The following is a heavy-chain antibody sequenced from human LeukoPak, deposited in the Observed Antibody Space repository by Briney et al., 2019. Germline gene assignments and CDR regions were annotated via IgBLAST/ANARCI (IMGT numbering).Heavy chain of an antibody. D-gene: IGHD2/OR15-2a*01. Sequence: GGSLRLSCAGSGFSFSSYSINWVRQAPGKGLEWVSYISGDGNAKHYTDSVKGRFTISRGNAKNALYLQMNSLRAEDTAVYFCARDYVYAFDYWGQGTLVTVSS. CDR1: GFSFSSYS. CDR2: ISGDGNAK. V-gene: IGHV3-48*01. CDR3: ARDYVYAFDY. J-gene: IGHJ4*02.